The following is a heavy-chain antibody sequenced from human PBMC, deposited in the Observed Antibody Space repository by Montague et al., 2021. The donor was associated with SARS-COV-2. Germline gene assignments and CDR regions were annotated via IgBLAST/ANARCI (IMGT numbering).Heavy chain of an antibody. CDR1: NGSISSNKW. V-gene: IGHV4-4*02. J-gene: IGHJ5*02. Sequence: SGTLSLTCTVSNGSISSNKWWSWVRQPPGKGLEWIGEIHHAGSTNYNPSLKSRVSLSVDRSKNQFSLKVSSVTAADTAVYYCARAVHDFGDYVYDPWGQGTLDIVSS. D-gene: IGHD4-17*01. CDR2: IHHAGST. CDR3: ARAVHDFGDYVYDP.